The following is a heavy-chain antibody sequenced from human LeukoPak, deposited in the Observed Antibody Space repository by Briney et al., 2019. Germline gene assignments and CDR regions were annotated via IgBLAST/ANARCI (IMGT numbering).Heavy chain of an antibody. CDR3: ARGPTVTTRYNWFDP. V-gene: IGHV1-24*01. Sequence: ASVKVSCKVSGYTLTELSMHWVRQAPGKGLEWMGGFDPEDGETIYAQKFQGRLTMTEDTSTDTAYMELSSLRSEDTAVYYCARGPTVTTRYNWFDPWGQGTLVTVSS. CDR1: GYTLTELS. J-gene: IGHJ5*02. D-gene: IGHD4-17*01. CDR2: FDPEDGET.